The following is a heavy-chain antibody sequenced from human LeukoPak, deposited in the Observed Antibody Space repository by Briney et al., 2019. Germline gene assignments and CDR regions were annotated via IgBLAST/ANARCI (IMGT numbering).Heavy chain of an antibody. D-gene: IGHD1-26*01. CDR3: AKGESGSYYVTDDAFDI. Sequence: AGGSLRLSCAASGFTFSNYWMNWVRQAPGKGLQWVANINRDGREEYYVDSVKGRFTISRDNAKNSLSLQMSSLRAEDMALYYCAKGESGSYYVTDDAFDIWGQGTMVTVSS. V-gene: IGHV3-7*03. CDR2: INRDGREE. J-gene: IGHJ3*02. CDR1: GFTFSNYW.